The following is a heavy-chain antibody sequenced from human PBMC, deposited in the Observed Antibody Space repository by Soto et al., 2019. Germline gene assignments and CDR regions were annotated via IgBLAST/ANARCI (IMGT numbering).Heavy chain of an antibody. V-gene: IGHV1-18*01. Sequence: HLVQSGPEVKKPGASITVSCKTSGDTFTNFGLSWLRQAPGHGLEWMVWIATYNSNRNYAQTFQGRLTLTTDTSTSTAYMELKSLRYDDTAVYYCATVLRGVVNWFDPWGQGTLVTVSS. J-gene: IGHJ5*02. CDR2: IATYNSNR. D-gene: IGHD3-10*01. CDR3: ATVLRGVVNWFDP. CDR1: GDTFTNFG.